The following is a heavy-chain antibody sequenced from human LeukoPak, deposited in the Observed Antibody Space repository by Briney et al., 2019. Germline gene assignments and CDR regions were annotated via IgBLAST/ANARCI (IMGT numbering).Heavy chain of an antibody. CDR3: ASGLPPGIIDY. J-gene: IGHJ4*02. Sequence: TGGSLRLSCAASGFTVSSNYMTWLRQAPGKGLEWVSVIYSGGSTYYADSVKGRFTISRDDSKNTLYLQMNSLRAEDTAVYYCASGLPPGIIDYWGQGTLVTVSS. CDR2: IYSGGST. D-gene: IGHD1-14*01. CDR1: GFTVSSNY. V-gene: IGHV3-53*01.